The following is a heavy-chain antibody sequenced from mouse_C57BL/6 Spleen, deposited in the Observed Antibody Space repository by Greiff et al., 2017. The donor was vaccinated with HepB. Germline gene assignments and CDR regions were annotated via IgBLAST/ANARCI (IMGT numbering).Heavy chain of an antibody. Sequence: VQLKESGPGLVKPSQSLSLTCSVTGYSITSGYYWNWIRQFPGNKLEWMGYISYDGSNNYNPSLKNRISITRDTSKNQFFLKLNSVTTEDTATYYCARDGNYYGSSYVVFDYWGQGTTLTVSS. CDR1: GYSITSGYY. CDR3: ARDGNYYGSSYVVFDY. CDR2: ISYDGSN. D-gene: IGHD1-1*01. J-gene: IGHJ2*01. V-gene: IGHV3-6*01.